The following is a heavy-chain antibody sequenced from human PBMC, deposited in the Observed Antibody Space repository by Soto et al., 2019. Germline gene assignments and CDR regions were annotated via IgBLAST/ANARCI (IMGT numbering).Heavy chain of an antibody. CDR2: ISYDGSNK. D-gene: IGHD5-12*01. CDR3: AKSIVATIPPYYYYYYGMDV. V-gene: IGHV3-30*18. Sequence: PGGSLRLSCAASGFTFSSYGMHWVRQAPGKGLEWVAVISYDGSNKYYADSVKGRFTISRDNSKNTLYLQMNSLRAEDTAVYYCAKSIVATIPPYYYYYYGMDVWGQGTTVTVSS. J-gene: IGHJ6*02. CDR1: GFTFSSYG.